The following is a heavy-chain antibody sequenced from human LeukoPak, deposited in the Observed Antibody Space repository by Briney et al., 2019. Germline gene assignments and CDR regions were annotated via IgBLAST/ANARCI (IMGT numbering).Heavy chain of an antibody. CDR2: ISGSGGST. J-gene: IGHJ5*02. Sequence: GGSLRLSCAASGFTFSSYAMSWVRQAPGKGLEWVSAISGSGGSTYYAGSVKGRFTISRDNSKNTLYLQLNSLRAEDTAVYYCAKGGGDCSSTSCSSNWFDPWGQGTLVTVSS. CDR1: GFTFSSYA. V-gene: IGHV3-23*01. CDR3: AKGGGDCSSTSCSSNWFDP. D-gene: IGHD2-2*01.